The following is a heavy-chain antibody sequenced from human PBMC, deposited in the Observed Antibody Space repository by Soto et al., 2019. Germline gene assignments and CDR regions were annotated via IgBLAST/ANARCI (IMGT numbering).Heavy chain of an antibody. D-gene: IGHD1-26*01. CDR2: ISYDGSNK. CDR3: AKVSGSYRAHPFDY. CDR1: GFTFSSYG. J-gene: IGHJ4*02. Sequence: PGGSLRLSCAASGFTFSSYGMHWVRQAPGKGLEWVAVISYDGSNKYYADSVKGRFTISRDNSKNTLCLQMNSLRAEDTAVYYCAKVSGSYRAHPFDYWGQGTLVTVSS. V-gene: IGHV3-30*18.